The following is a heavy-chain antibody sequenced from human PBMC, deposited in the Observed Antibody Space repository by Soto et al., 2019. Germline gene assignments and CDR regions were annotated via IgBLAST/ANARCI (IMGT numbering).Heavy chain of an antibody. CDR2: IHYTGST. D-gene: IGHD1-1*01. Sequence: KTSETLSLTCTVSGGSMSRYYWTWIRQPPGKGLEWIGNIHYTGSTNYNPSLKSRDTILLGTSTSQFSLKVSSVTAADTAVYYCARDLTISSTDGPLDPWGHGTLVTVSS. CDR3: ARDLTISSTDGPLDP. J-gene: IGHJ5*02. V-gene: IGHV4-59*01. CDR1: GGSMSRYY.